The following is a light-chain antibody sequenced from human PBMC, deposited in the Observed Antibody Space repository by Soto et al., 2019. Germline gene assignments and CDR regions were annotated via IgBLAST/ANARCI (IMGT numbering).Light chain of an antibody. V-gene: IGKV3-20*01. CDR2: GAS. J-gene: IGKJ1*01. CDR1: QSISSNY. Sequence: EIVMTQSPATLSVSPGERATFSCRASQSISSNYLAWYQQKPGQAPRLLIYGASTRATGIPDRFSGSGSGTDFTLTISRLEPEDFAVYHCQQYDDSMTFGQGTKVDIK. CDR3: QQYDDSMT.